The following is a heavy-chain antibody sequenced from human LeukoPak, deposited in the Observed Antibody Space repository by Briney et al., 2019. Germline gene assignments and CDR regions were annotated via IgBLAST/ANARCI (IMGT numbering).Heavy chain of an antibody. J-gene: IGHJ4*02. CDR2: ISGSGDNT. V-gene: IGHV3-23*01. D-gene: IGHD3-22*01. Sequence: PGGSLRPSCAASGFTFSSYAMSWVRQAPGKGPEWVSGISGSGDNTYYADSVKGRFTISRDNSKNTLYVQVNSLGTEDTAAYYCAKGSYYDSSGSFYFDYWGQGTLVTVSS. CDR1: GFTFSSYA. CDR3: AKGSYYDSSGSFYFDY.